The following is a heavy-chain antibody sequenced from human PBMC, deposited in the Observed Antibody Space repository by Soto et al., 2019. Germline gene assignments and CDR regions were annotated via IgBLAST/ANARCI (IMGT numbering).Heavy chain of an antibody. CDR1: GASITSHY. CDR3: ARSSGDDFFYYGMDV. V-gene: IGHV4-59*10. CDR2: VYARGAT. J-gene: IGHJ6*02. Sequence: LSLTCSVSGASITSHYWSWIRQSAGEGLQWIGRVYARGATNYNPSLKSRVTISGDTSKNQFSLKLTSVTAADTAVYYCARSSGDDFFYYGMDVWGHGTTVTVSS. D-gene: IGHD4-17*01.